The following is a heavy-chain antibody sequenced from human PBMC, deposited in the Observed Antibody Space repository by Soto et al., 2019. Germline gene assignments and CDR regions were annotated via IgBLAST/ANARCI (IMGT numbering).Heavy chain of an antibody. CDR2: VYYSGHT. J-gene: IGHJ4*02. V-gene: IGHV4-59*01. Sequence: WTWIRQTPGRGLEWIGHVYYSGHTKYNPSLTSRVTFSVDMSNNQFFLTLTSVTAADTATYFCARASQYYGSGPFDFWGQGTLVTVSS. CDR3: ARASQYYGSGPFDF. D-gene: IGHD3-10*01.